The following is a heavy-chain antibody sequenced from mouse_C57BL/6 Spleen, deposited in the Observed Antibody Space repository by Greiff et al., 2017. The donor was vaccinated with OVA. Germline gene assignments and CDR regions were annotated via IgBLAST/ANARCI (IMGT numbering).Heavy chain of an antibody. D-gene: IGHD2-4*01. Sequence: DVKLVESGGDLVKPGGSLKLSCEASGFTFSSYGMSWVRQTPDKRLEWVATISSGGSYTYYPDSVKGRFTISRDNAKNTLYLQMSSLKSEDTAMYYCARLDDSYWYFDVWGTGTTVTVSS. V-gene: IGHV5-6*02. CDR2: ISSGGSYT. J-gene: IGHJ1*03. CDR3: ARLDDSYWYFDV. CDR1: GFTFSSYG.